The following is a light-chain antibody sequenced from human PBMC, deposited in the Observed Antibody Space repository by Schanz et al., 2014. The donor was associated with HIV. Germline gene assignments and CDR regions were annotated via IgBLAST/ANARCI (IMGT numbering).Light chain of an antibody. V-gene: IGLV1-44*01. J-gene: IGLJ2*01. CDR2: SNN. Sequence: QSVLTQPPSVSAAPGQKVTISCSGSSSNIGNNYVSWYRHLPGTAPRLLIYSNNQRPSGVPDRFSGSKSGTSASLAISGLQSEDEAEYYCSTWDDRLNGVVFGGGTKLTVL. CDR1: SSNIGNNY. CDR3: STWDDRLNGVV.